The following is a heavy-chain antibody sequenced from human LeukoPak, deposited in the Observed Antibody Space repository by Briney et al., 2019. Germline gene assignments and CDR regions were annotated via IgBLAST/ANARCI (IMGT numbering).Heavy chain of an antibody. CDR3: ARDYGYGVTVMISDDF. D-gene: IGHD5-12*01. CDR2: ISGYNGNT. J-gene: IGHJ4*02. CDR1: GYTFNRYG. V-gene: IGHV1-18*01. Sequence: VASVKVSCKASGYTFNRYGITWVRQAPGQGLEWMGWISGYNGNTNYAQKLQGRVTMTTGTSTSTAYMELRSLRSDDTAMYYCARDYGYGVTVMISDDFWGQGTLVTVSS.